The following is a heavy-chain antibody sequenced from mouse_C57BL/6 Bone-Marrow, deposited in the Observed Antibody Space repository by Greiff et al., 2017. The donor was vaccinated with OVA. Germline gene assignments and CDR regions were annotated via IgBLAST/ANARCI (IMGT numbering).Heavy chain of an antibody. Sequence: QVQLQQPGAELVKPGASVKLSCKASGYTFTSYWMHWVKQRPGQGLEWIGMIHPNSGSTNYNEKFKSKATLTVDKSSSTAYMQLSSLTSEDSAVYYCASPYCYGSSPFAYWGQGTLVTVSA. CDR1: GYTFTSYW. J-gene: IGHJ3*01. CDR3: ASPYCYGSSPFAY. D-gene: IGHD1-1*01. CDR2: IHPNSGST. V-gene: IGHV1-64*01.